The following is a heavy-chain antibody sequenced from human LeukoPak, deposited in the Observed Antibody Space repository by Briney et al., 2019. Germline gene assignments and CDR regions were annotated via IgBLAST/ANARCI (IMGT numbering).Heavy chain of an antibody. Sequence: GGSLRLSCAASGFTFSSYSMNWVRQAPGKGLEWVSSISSTSSYMYYADSMKGRFILSRDNAKNSLYLQMNSLRAEDTAVYYCARASSGWAVDLYYFDHWGQGTLVTVSS. J-gene: IGHJ4*02. CDR2: ISSTSSYM. D-gene: IGHD6-19*01. CDR3: ARASSGWAVDLYYFDH. CDR1: GFTFSSYS. V-gene: IGHV3-21*01.